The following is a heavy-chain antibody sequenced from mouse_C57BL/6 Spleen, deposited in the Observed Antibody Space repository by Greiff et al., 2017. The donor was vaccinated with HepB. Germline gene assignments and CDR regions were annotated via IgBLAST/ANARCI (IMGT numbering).Heavy chain of an antibody. CDR1: GYAFSSSW. CDR3: ARVTANAMDY. Sequence: VQLQQSGPELVKPGASVKISCKASGYAFSSSWMNWVKQRPGKGLEWIGRIYPGDGDTNYNGKFKGKATLTADKSSSTAYMQLSSLTSEDSAVYFCARVTANAMDYWGQGTSVTVSS. V-gene: IGHV1-82*01. CDR2: IYPGDGDT. J-gene: IGHJ4*01. D-gene: IGHD2-12*01.